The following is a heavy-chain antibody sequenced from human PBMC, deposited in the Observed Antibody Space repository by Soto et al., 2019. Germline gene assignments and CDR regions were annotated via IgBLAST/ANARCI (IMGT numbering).Heavy chain of an antibody. J-gene: IGHJ3*01. D-gene: IGHD4-17*01. CDR3: ARDGDYGDSRLHDSFDV. CDR1: GYPFTDFA. Sequence: ASVKVSCKASGYPFTDFAISWVRQAPGQVLEWMGWISPYNGNTNYAQKLQGRVSMTADASTGTAYVEVRSLKSNDTATYFCARDGDYGDSRLHDSFDVWGQGTMVT. V-gene: IGHV1-18*01. CDR2: ISPYNGNT.